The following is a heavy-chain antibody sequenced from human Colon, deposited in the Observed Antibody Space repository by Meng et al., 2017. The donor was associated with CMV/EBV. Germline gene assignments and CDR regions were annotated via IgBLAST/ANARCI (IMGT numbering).Heavy chain of an antibody. D-gene: IGHD3-10*01. CDR1: GFTFSDHY. J-gene: IGHJ4*02. CDR3: VRVVD. Sequence: GGSLRLSCAGSGFTFSDHYMDWVRQAPGKGPEWVGRISNKANSYTTQYAASVKGRFTISGDDSKNSVYLQMNGLKTEDTAVYFCVRVVDWGQGTLVTVSS. V-gene: IGHV3-72*01. CDR2: ISNKANSYTT.